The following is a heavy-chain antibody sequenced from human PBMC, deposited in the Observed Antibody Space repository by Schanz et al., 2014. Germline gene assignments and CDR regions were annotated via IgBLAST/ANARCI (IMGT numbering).Heavy chain of an antibody. CDR2: IIPILDIT. Sequence: VQLVQSGAEVKKPGASVIVSCKASGGTFSSFAIFWVRQAPGQGLEWMGTIIPILDITNYAQKFQGRVTITADKSTSTAYMELSNLRSEDTAVYYCARAGQDYSDSSGYATYYFGNWGQGTLVTVSS. CDR3: ARAGQDYSDSSGYATYYFGN. D-gene: IGHD3-22*01. V-gene: IGHV1-69*09. J-gene: IGHJ4*02. CDR1: GGTFSSFA.